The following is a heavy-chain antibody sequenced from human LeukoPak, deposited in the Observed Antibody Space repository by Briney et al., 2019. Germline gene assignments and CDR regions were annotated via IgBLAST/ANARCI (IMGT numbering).Heavy chain of an antibody. CDR2: INSDGRST. Sequence: RAGGSLRLSCAASGLTFSSYWMHWVRQAPGKGLVWVSHINSDGRSTSYADSVKGRFTISRDNAKNTLYLQMNSLRAEDTAVCYCAAGITAGDYWGQGTLVTVSS. CDR3: AAGITAGDY. V-gene: IGHV3-74*01. J-gene: IGHJ4*02. CDR1: GLTFSSYW. D-gene: IGHD6-13*01.